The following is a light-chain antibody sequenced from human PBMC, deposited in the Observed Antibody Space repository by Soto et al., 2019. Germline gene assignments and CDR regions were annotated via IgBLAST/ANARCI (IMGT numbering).Light chain of an antibody. Sequence: EIVLTQSPASLSLSPGERATLSCRASQSVSSHLAWFHQRPGQAPRLLIYGASNRATGIPARFGGSGSGTNFTLTISSLEPEDFAVYYCQQRSNWPPVLTFGGGTKVEIK. CDR2: GAS. J-gene: IGKJ4*01. V-gene: IGKV3-11*01. CDR1: QSVSSH. CDR3: QQRSNWPPVLT.